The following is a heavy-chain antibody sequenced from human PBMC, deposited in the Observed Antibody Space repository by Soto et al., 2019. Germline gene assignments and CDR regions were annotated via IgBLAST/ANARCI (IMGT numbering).Heavy chain of an antibody. CDR2: ISSSSSTI. V-gene: IGHV3-48*02. CDR3: ARESRYLEWLSLNWFDP. D-gene: IGHD3-3*01. Sequence: FLRLSFSASGFTFTSYNINWVRQAPGKGLGWVSYISSSSSTIYYADSVKGRFTISRDNAKNSLYLQMNSLRDEDTAVYYCARESRYLEWLSLNWFDPWGQGTLLTVSS. CDR1: GFTFTSYN. J-gene: IGHJ5*02.